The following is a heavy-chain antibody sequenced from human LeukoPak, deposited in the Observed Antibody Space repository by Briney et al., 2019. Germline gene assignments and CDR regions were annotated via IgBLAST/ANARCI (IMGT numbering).Heavy chain of an antibody. CDR3: ATVSNGTLSSSWSPRFFDY. Sequence: ASVKVSCKVSGYTLTELSMHWVRQAPGKGLEWMGGFDPEDGETIYAQKFQGRVTMTEDTSTDTAYMELSSLRSEDTAVYYCATVSNGTLSSSWSPRFFDYWGQGTLVTVSS. D-gene: IGHD6-13*01. CDR2: FDPEDGET. V-gene: IGHV1-24*01. CDR1: GYTLTELS. J-gene: IGHJ4*02.